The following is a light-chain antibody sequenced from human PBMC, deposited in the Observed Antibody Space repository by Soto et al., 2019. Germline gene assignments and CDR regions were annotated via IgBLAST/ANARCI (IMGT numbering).Light chain of an antibody. CDR3: QQSDNLLPIT. CDR1: QDISKN. CDR2: DAS. V-gene: IGKV1-33*01. J-gene: IGKJ5*01. Sequence: IQMTQSPSSLSASVGDRVTITCQASQDISKNLNWYQQKPGKAPKLLIYDASSLQTGVPSRFSGSGSATDFTFTISILQPEDIATSYWQQSDNLLPITFGQGTRLEIK.